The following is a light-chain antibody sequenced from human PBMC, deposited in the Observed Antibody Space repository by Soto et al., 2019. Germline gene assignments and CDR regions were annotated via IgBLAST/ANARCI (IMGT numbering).Light chain of an antibody. J-gene: IGKJ2*01. V-gene: IGKV3-20*01. CDR3: QVYGNSPMYT. CDR2: AAS. CDR1: QSVSNSS. Sequence: EIVLTQSPGTLSLSPRERATFSCRASQSVSNSSLAWYHQKPGQAPRLLLFAASRRATGISDTFSGSGSGTDFTLTISRLEPEDFAVYYCQVYGNSPMYTFGQGTRLEIK.